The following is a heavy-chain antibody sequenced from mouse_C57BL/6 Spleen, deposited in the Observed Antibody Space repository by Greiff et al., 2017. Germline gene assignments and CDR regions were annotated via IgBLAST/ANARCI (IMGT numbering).Heavy chain of an antibody. D-gene: IGHD1-1*01. CDR2: ISYDGSN. CDR1: GYSITSGYY. CDR3: ARDYYGSSGYFDV. J-gene: IGHJ1*03. V-gene: IGHV3-6*01. Sequence: EVKLMESGPGLVKPSQSLSLTCSVTGYSITSGYYWNWIRQFPGNKLEWMGYISYDGSNNYNPSLKNRISITRDTSKNQFFLKLNSVTTEDTATYYCARDYYGSSGYFDVWGTGTTVTGSS.